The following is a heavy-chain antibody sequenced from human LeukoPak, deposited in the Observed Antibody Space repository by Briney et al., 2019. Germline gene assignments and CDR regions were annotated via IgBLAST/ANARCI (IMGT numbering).Heavy chain of an antibody. J-gene: IGHJ5*02. CDR3: AESYYDILTGPNNWFDP. V-gene: IGHV4-34*01. D-gene: IGHD3-9*01. CDR2: INHSGST. Sequence: SETLSLTCAVYGGSFSGYYWSWIRQPPGKGLGWIGEINHSGSTNYNPSLKSRVTISVDTSKNQFSLKLSSVTAADTAVYYCAESYYDILTGPNNWFDPWGQGTLVTVSS. CDR1: GGSFSGYY.